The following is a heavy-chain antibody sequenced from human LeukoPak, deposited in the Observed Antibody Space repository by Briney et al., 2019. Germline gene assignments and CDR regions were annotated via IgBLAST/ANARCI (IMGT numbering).Heavy chain of an antibody. V-gene: IGHV3-48*04. CDR3: ASWYSSSWETNWFDP. CDR1: GFTFSSYS. CDR2: ISGSGSTI. J-gene: IGHJ5*02. Sequence: GGSLRLSCAASGFTFSSYSMNWVRQAPGKGLEGVSYISGSGSTIYYADSVKGRFTISRDNAKNSLYLQMNSLRAEDTAVYYCASWYSSSWETNWFDPWGQGTLVTVSS. D-gene: IGHD6-13*01.